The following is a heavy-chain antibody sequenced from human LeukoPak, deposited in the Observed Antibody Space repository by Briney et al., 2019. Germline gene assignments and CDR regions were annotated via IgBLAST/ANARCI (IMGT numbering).Heavy chain of an antibody. CDR3: ARVGIAYYYGSSGYYTDF. CDR2: IKQDGSEK. Sequence: PGGSLRLSCAASGFTFSGYAMSWVRQAPGKGLEWVANIKQDGSEKYYVDSVKGRFTISRDNAKNSLYLQMNGLRAEDTAVYYCARVGIAYYYGSSGYYTDFWGQGTLVTVSS. J-gene: IGHJ4*02. CDR1: GFTFSGYA. D-gene: IGHD3-22*01. V-gene: IGHV3-7*01.